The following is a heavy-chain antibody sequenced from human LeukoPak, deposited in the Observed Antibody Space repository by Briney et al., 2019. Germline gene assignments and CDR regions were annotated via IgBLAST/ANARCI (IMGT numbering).Heavy chain of an antibody. D-gene: IGHD3-22*01. V-gene: IGHV3-30*18. J-gene: IGHJ4*02. Sequence: GGSLRLSCAASGFTFSSYGMHWVRQAPGKGLEWVAITSYDGSNKYYGDSVKGRFTISRDNSKSTLYLQMNSLRPEDTAVYYCAKGPDTSGYYSLDYWGQGTLVTVSS. CDR1: GFTFSSYG. CDR3: AKGPDTSGYYSLDY. CDR2: TSYDGSNK.